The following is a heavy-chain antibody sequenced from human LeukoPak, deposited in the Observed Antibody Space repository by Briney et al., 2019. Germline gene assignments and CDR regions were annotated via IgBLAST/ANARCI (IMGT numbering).Heavy chain of an antibody. CDR1: GGSFSGYY. V-gene: IGHV4-34*01. J-gene: IGHJ4*02. D-gene: IGHD6-13*01. Sequence: NPSETLSLTCAVYGGSFSGYYWSWIRQPPGKGLEWLGEINHSGSTNYNPSLKSRVTISVDTSKNQFSLKLSSVTAADTAVYYCARGRHSSSWYGGSYFDYWGQGTLVTVSS. CDR2: INHSGST. CDR3: ARGRHSSSWYGGSYFDY.